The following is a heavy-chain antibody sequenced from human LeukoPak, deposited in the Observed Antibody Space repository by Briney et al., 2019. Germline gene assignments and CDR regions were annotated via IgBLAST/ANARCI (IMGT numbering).Heavy chain of an antibody. CDR1: GYTFTSYY. CDR2: INPSGGST. V-gene: IGHV1-46*01. D-gene: IGHD1-20*01. Sequence: ASVKVSCKASGYTFTSYYMHWVRQAPGQGLEWMGIINPSGGSTSYAQKFQGRVTMTRDTSTSTVYMELSSLRSEDTAVYYCARHISGATKELSAFDIWGQGTMVNVSS. J-gene: IGHJ3*02. CDR3: ARHISGATKELSAFDI.